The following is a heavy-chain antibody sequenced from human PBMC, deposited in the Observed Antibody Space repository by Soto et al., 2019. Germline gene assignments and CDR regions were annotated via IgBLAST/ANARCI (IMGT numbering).Heavy chain of an antibody. CDR3: ARYLWGYGGTDCYPLDV. CDR2: IYYSGST. Sequence: LSLTCTVSGGSISSYYWSWIRQPPGKGLEWIGYIYYSGSTNYNPSLKSRVTISVDTSKNQFSLKLSSVTAADTAVYYCARYLWGYGGTDCYPLDVWGEGSTVTVSA. V-gene: IGHV4-59*08. J-gene: IGHJ6*04. D-gene: IGHD2-21*02. CDR1: GGSISSYY.